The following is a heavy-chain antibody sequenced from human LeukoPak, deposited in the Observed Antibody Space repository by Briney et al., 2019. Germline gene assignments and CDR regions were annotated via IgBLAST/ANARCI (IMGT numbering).Heavy chain of an antibody. V-gene: IGHV4-34*01. CDR3: ARMTPYDYVWGNYRYYFDY. Sequence: PGGSLRLSCAASGFTFINAWMAWVRQAPGKGLEWIGEINHSGSTNYNPSLKSRVTISVDTSKNQFSLKLSSVTAADTAVYYCARMTPYDYVWGNYRYYFDYWGQGTLVTVSS. D-gene: IGHD3-16*02. CDR2: INHSGST. J-gene: IGHJ4*02. CDR1: GFTFINAW.